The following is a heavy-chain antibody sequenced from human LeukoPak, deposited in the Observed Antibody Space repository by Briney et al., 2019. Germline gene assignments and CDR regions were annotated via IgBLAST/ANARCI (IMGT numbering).Heavy chain of an antibody. V-gene: IGHV3-21*01. CDR1: GFTFSSYS. J-gene: IGHJ4*02. CDR3: ATHRGYFERPFDY. Sequence: GGSLRLSCAAPGFTFSSYSMNWVRQAPGKGLEWVSSISSSSSYIYYADSVKGRFTISRDNAKNSLYLQMNSLRAEDTAVYYCATHRGYFERPFDYWGQGTLVTVSS. D-gene: IGHD3-9*01. CDR2: ISSSSSYI.